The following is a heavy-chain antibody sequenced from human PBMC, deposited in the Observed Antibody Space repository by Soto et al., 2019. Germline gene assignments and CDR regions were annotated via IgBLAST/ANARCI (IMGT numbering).Heavy chain of an antibody. D-gene: IGHD2-2*01. CDR1: GGTFSSYA. V-gene: IGHV1-69*01. CDR2: IIPIFGTA. J-gene: IGHJ5*02. Sequence: QVQLVQSGAEVKKPGSSVKVSCKASGGTFSSYAISWVRQAPGQGLEWMGGIIPIFGTANYAQKFQGRVTITADESTSTAYMELSSLRSEYTAVYYCARVKNYCSSTSCTGFDPWGQGSLVTVSS. CDR3: ARVKNYCSSTSCTGFDP.